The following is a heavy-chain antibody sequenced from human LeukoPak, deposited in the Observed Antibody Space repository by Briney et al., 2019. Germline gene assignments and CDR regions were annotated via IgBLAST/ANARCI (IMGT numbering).Heavy chain of an antibody. CDR3: AKPRAMTTGVGRYFDL. V-gene: IGHV3-23*01. Sequence: GGSLRLSCAASGFTFSSYAMSWVRQALGKGLDWVSAISGGGENTYYGDSVKGRFTISRDNSKSTLYLQMNSLRVEDTAIYYCAKPRAMTTGVGRYFDLWGRGTLVSVSS. D-gene: IGHD1-1*01. CDR1: GFTFSSYA. CDR2: ISGGGENT. J-gene: IGHJ2*01.